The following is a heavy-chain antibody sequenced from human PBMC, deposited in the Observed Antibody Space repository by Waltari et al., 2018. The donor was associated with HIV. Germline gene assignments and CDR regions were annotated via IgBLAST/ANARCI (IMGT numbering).Heavy chain of an antibody. Sequence: EVQLLESGGGLVQPGGSLRISCAVSGLSFSRHAMSWVRQAPGKGLELVSAISGSGLNTYYADSVKGRFTISRDNSKNRLFLRMNSLRADDTAVYYCARDLGSIVTNNYFDYWGQGTLVTVSS. CDR1: GLSFSRHA. D-gene: IGHD1-26*01. CDR2: ISGSGLNT. V-gene: IGHV3-23*01. CDR3: ARDLGSIVTNNYFDY. J-gene: IGHJ4*02.